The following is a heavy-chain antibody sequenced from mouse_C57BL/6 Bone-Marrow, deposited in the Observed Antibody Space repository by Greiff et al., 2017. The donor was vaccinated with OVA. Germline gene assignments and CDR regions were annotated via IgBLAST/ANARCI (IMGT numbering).Heavy chain of an antibody. D-gene: IGHD2-4*01. J-gene: IGHJ3*01. Sequence: VQLQQPGAELVMPGASVKLSCKASGYTFTSYWMHWVKQRPGQGLEWIGEIDPSDSYTNYNQKFKGKSTLTVDKSSSTAYMQLSSLTSEDSAVYYCAREGGLRWFAYWGQGTLVTVSA. CDR2: IDPSDSYT. V-gene: IGHV1-69*01. CDR1: GYTFTSYW. CDR3: AREGGLRWFAY.